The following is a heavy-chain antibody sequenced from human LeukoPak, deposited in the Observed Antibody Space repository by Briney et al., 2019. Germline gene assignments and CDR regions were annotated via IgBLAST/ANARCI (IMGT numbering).Heavy chain of an antibody. Sequence: SETLSLTCTVSGYSISSGYYWGWIRQPPGKGLEWIGSIYHSGSTYYNPSLKSRVTISVHTSKNQFSLKLSSVTAADTAVYYCARTTEGGYSYGSFYYYYMDVWGQGTLVTVSS. D-gene: IGHD5-18*01. CDR3: ARTTEGGYSYGSFYYYYMDV. J-gene: IGHJ6*03. CDR2: IYHSGST. V-gene: IGHV4-38-2*02. CDR1: GYSISSGYY.